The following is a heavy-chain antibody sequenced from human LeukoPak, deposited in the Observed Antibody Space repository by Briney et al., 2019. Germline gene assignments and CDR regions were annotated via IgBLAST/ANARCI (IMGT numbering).Heavy chain of an antibody. Sequence: PGGSLRLSCAASGFTFSSYAMSWIRQAPGKGLEWVSYISSSGSTIYYADSVKGRFTISRDNAKNSLYLQMNSLRAEDTAVYYCARDSPAVAGLDYWGQGTLVTVSS. CDR2: ISSSGSTI. J-gene: IGHJ4*02. CDR3: ARDSPAVAGLDY. V-gene: IGHV3-11*01. CDR1: GFTFSSYA. D-gene: IGHD6-19*01.